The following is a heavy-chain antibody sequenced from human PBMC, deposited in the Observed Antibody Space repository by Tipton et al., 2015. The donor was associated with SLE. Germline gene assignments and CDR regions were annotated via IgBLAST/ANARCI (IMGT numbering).Heavy chain of an antibody. CDR3: ARGEGPLPTMIDY. D-gene: IGHD5-12*01. CDR2: IKQDGSET. V-gene: IGHV3-7*01. CDR1: GFTLSSYW. J-gene: IGHJ4*02. Sequence: SLRLSCAASGFTLSSYWMNWVRQAPGKGLEWVADIKQDGSETYYVDSMKGRFTVSRDNAKNSLYLQMNSLRAEDTALYYCARGEGPLPTMIDYWGQGTLVTVSS.